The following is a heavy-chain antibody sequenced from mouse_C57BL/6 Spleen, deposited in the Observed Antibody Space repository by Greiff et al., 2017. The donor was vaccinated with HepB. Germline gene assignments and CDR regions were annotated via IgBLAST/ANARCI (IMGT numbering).Heavy chain of an antibody. CDR3: AREFTTVVAEWYFDV. J-gene: IGHJ1*03. CDR2: ISDGGSYT. Sequence: DVMLVESGGGLVKPGGSLKLSCAASGFTFSSYAMSWVRQTPEKRLEWVATISDGGSYTYYPDNVKGRFTISRDNAKNNLYLQMSHLKSEDTAMYYCAREFTTVVAEWYFDVWGTGTTVTVSS. CDR1: GFTFSSYA. D-gene: IGHD1-1*01. V-gene: IGHV5-4*01.